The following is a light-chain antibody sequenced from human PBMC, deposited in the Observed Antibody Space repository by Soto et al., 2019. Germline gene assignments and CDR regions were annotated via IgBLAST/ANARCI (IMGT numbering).Light chain of an antibody. CDR3: CSYAGSKTWV. Sequence: QSVLTQPASVSGSPGQSITISCTGTSSDVGSYNLVSWYQQHPGKAPKLMIYEVSKRPSGVSNRFSGSKSGNTASLTISGLQAEDEAEYYCCSYAGSKTWVFGGGTKLTVL. V-gene: IGLV2-23*02. CDR2: EVS. CDR1: SSDVGSYNL. J-gene: IGLJ3*02.